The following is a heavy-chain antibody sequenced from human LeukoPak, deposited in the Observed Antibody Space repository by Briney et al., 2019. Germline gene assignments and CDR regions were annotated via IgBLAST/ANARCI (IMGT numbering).Heavy chain of an antibody. CDR2: MNPNSGHT. CDR3: ARSSPHDSSGYLFDY. J-gene: IGHJ4*01. V-gene: IGHV1-8*03. CDR1: GYTFTIYE. Sequence: GSVKLCCNSSGYTFTIYEKNWVRQATGPGLEWKGWMNPNSGHTGFAQKFQDRVTITRNTSISTAYMELSSLRSEDTAVYYCARSSPHDSSGYLFDYWGHGTLVTVSS. D-gene: IGHD3-22*01.